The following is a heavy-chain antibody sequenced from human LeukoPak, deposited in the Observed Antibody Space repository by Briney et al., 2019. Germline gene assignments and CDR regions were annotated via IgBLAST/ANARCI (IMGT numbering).Heavy chain of an antibody. CDR3: ARGPRYYGSGSYYKGASFDY. V-gene: IGHV4-34*01. CDR1: GGSFSGYY. J-gene: IGHJ4*02. CDR2: INHSGST. Sequence: SETLSLTCAVYGGSFSGYYWSWIRQPPGKGLEWIGEINHSGSTNYNPSLKSRVTISVDTSKNQFSLKLSSVTAADTAVYYCARGPRYYGSGSYYKGASFDYWGQGTLVAVSS. D-gene: IGHD3-10*01.